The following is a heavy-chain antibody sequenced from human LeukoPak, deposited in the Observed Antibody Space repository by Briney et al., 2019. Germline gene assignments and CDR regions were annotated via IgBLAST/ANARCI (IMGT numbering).Heavy chain of an antibody. CDR3: ASGDYVWGSYRHYFDY. V-gene: IGHV1-8*03. CDR2: MNPNSGNT. CDR1: GYTFTSYD. J-gene: IGHJ4*02. Sequence: ASVKVSCKASGYTFTSYDINWVRQATGQGLEWMGWMNPNSGNTGYAQKFQGRVTITRNTSISTAYMELSSLRSEDTAVYYCASGDYVWGSYRHYFDYWGQGTLVTVSS. D-gene: IGHD3-16*02.